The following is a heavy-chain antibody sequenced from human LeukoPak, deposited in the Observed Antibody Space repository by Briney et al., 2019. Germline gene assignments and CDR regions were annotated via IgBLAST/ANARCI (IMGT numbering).Heavy chain of an antibody. CDR1: GFTFSSYW. Sequence: GGSLRLSCAASGFTFSSYWMSWVRQAPGEGLEWVANIKQDGSEKYYVDSVKGRFTISGDNAKNSLYLQMNSLRAEDTAVYYCARADGNYYDSSGYPLYPDYWGQGTLVTVSS. CDR2: IKQDGSEK. V-gene: IGHV3-7*01. J-gene: IGHJ4*02. CDR3: ARADGNYYDSSGYPLYPDY. D-gene: IGHD3-22*01.